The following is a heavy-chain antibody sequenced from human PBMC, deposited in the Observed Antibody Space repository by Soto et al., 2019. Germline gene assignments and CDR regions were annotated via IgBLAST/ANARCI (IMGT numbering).Heavy chain of an antibody. V-gene: IGHV3-30-3*01. D-gene: IGHD2-2*01. CDR3: ARPPNVGVYCSSTSCYLDFGDWYFDL. J-gene: IGHJ2*01. CDR1: GFNFSSYA. CDR2: ISYDGSNK. Sequence: VGSLRLSCAASGFNFSSYAIHWVRQAPGKGLEWVAVISYDGSNKYYADSVKGRFTISRDNSKNTLYLQMNSLRAEDTAVYYCARPPNVGVYCSSTSCYLDFGDWYFDLWGRGTLVTVSS.